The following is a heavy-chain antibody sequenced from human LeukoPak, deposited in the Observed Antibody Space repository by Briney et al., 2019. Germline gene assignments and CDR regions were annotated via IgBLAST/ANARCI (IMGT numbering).Heavy chain of an antibody. CDR3: ARVAEAAAFDS. D-gene: IGHD6-13*01. V-gene: IGHV3-21*06. CDR1: GFTFSSYE. Sequence: GGSLRLSCAASGFTFSSYEMNWVRQAPGKGLEWVSSISRNSRYIYYADSMRGRFTISRDNAKNSLYLQMNSLKPEDTAVYYCARVAEAAAFDSWGQGTLVTVSS. CDR2: ISRNSRYI. J-gene: IGHJ4*02.